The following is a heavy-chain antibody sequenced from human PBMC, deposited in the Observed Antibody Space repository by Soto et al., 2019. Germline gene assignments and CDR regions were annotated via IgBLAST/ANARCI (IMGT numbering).Heavy chain of an antibody. Sequence: QVQLVQSGAEVKKPGASVRVSCKASGYTFTAYAMDWVRQTPGQRLEWVGWINVGTGDTEYSQQFQGRGNITRDTSARTLYMELSSLRSEDTAVYYCARDVDTSMSAPLDYWGQGSLVTVSS. CDR1: GYTFTAYA. V-gene: IGHV1-3*01. D-gene: IGHD5-18*01. CDR3: ARDVDTSMSAPLDY. CDR2: INVGTGDT. J-gene: IGHJ4*02.